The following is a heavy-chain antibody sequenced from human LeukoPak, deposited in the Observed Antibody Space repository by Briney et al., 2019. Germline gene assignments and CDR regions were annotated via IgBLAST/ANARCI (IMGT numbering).Heavy chain of an antibody. D-gene: IGHD6-13*01. Sequence: SETLSLTCAVYGGSFSGYYWTWIRQPPGKGLEWIGEIHYSGSATYNPSLKSRVTISVDTSKNQFSLKMNSVTAADTAVYYCARDSSSWYFEGGAYWFDPWGQGTLVTVSS. CDR2: IHYSGSA. CDR1: GGSFSGYY. V-gene: IGHV4-34*01. J-gene: IGHJ5*02. CDR3: ARDSSSWYFEGGAYWFDP.